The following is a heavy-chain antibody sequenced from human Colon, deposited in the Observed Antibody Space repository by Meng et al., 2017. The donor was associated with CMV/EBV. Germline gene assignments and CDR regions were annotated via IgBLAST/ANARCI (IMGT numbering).Heavy chain of an antibody. CDR1: ECTFSDYT. CDR3: VRSSGWSLFDY. V-gene: IGHV1-2*02. D-gene: IGHD6-19*01. Sequence: FWVWVKVQGTPFKGSCKTSECTFSDYTMYWVRQSPEQGLVWMGGIRADGSAANYAPKFRGKVTMTRDASVSTSYMKLSGLTSDETSVYFCVRSSGWSLFDYWGPGALVTVSS. J-gene: IGHJ4*02. CDR2: IRADGSAA.